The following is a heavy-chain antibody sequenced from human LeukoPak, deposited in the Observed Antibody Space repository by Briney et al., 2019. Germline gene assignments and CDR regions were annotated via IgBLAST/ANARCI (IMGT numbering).Heavy chain of an antibody. CDR3: ARDAWFGAGRTFAY. J-gene: IGHJ4*02. CDR1: GDSISSGSYY. V-gene: IGHV4-61*02. CDR2: IYTSGST. D-gene: IGHD3-10*01. Sequence: SQTLSLTCSVSGDSISSGSYYWSWIRQPAGKGLEWIGRIYTSGSTNYIPSLKSRLTISVDTSKNQFSLRLSSVTAADTAVYYCARDAWFGAGRTFAYWGQGTLVTVSS.